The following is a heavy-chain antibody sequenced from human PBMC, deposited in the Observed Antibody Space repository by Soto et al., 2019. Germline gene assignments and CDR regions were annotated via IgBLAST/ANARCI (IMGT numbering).Heavy chain of an antibody. CDR1: GYTFTGYA. V-gene: IGHV1-18*01. D-gene: IGHD5-12*01. Sequence: ASVKVSCKASGYTFTGYAMHWVRQAPGQRLNWMGWITAYNGNTNYAQKLQGRVTMTTDTSTSTAYMELRSLRSDDTAVYYCARDLNSGPAPENYYYGMDVWGQGTTVNVSS. CDR2: ITAYNGNT. J-gene: IGHJ6*02. CDR3: ARDLNSGPAPENYYYGMDV.